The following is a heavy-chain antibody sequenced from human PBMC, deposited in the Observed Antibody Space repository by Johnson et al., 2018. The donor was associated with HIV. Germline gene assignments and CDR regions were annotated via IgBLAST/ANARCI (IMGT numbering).Heavy chain of an antibody. J-gene: IGHJ3*02. D-gene: IGHD3-22*01. CDR2: ISYDGSNK. Sequence: QVQLVESGGGVVQPGRSLRLSCAASGFTFSSYGMHWVRQAPGKGLEWVAVISYDGSNKYYADSVKGRFTISRDNSKNTLYLQMNSLRAEDTAVYYCAKDRLVFWYDSSGSQGGAFDIWG. CDR1: GFTFSSYG. V-gene: IGHV3-30*18. CDR3: AKDRLVFWYDSSGSQGGAFDI.